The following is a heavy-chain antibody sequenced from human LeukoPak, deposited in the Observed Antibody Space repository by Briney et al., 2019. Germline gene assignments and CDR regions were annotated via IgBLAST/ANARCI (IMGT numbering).Heavy chain of an antibody. CDR1: GYTFTGYY. CDR3: ARVIGDFRSSPYDH. CDR2: INPNSGGT. D-gene: IGHD3-10*01. J-gene: IGHJ4*02. Sequence: ASVKVSCKASGYTFTGYYMHWVRQAPGQGLEWMGWINPNSGGTNYAQKFQGRVTMTRDTSISTAYMELSRLRSDDTAVYYCARVIGDFRSSPYDHWGQGTLVTVSS. V-gene: IGHV1-2*02.